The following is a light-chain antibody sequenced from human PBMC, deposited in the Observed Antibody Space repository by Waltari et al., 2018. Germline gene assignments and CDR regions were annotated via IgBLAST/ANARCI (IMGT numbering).Light chain of an antibody. V-gene: IGKV3-20*01. CDR3: QVYGSSPLT. Sequence: ILLTPFPGTLSLSPGETAPFSCRASQSVFSSYIGWYQQKPGQAPRLLIYGASNRATDIPDRFSGSGSGTDFTLTISRLEPEDFAVYYCQVYGSSPLTFGGGTKVEI. CDR1: QSVFSSY. CDR2: GAS. J-gene: IGKJ4*01.